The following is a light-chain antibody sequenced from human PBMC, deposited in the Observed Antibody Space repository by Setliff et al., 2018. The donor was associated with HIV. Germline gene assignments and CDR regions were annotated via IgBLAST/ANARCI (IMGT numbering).Light chain of an antibody. J-gene: IGLJ1*01. CDR1: SSDVGGSNH. Sequence: QSVLTQPASVSGSPGQSIAISCTGTSSDVGGSNHVSWYQQHPGKAPRLIIYDVTNRPSGVSDRFSGSKSGNTASLIISGLQAEDDADYYRCSHTRTLNPFVFGTGTKVTVL. V-gene: IGLV2-14*03. CDR2: DVT. CDR3: CSHTRTLNPFV.